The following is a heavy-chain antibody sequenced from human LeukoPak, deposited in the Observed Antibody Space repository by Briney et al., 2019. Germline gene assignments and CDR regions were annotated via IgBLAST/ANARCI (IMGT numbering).Heavy chain of an antibody. CDR3: ARTLYCSSTSCYTFDY. CDR2: ISYDGSNK. D-gene: IGHD2-2*02. CDR1: GFTSSSYA. Sequence: GGSLRLSCAASGFTSSSYAMHWVRQAPGKGLEWVAVISYDGSNKYYADSVKGRFTISRDNSKNTLYLQMNSLRAEDTAVYYCARTLYCSSTSCYTFDYWGQGTLVTVSS. V-gene: IGHV3-30-3*01. J-gene: IGHJ4*02.